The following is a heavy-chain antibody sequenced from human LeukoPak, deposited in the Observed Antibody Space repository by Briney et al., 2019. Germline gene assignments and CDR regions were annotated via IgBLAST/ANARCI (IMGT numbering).Heavy chain of an antibody. V-gene: IGHV1-46*01. Sequence: ASVKVSCKASGYIFTNYYMHWVRQAPGQGLEWMGIINPSGGSTSYAQKFQGRVTMTRDTSTSTVYMELSSLRSQDTTVYYCARAGRAVGGFEYWGQGTLVTVSS. J-gene: IGHJ4*02. D-gene: IGHD1-26*01. CDR2: INPSGGST. CDR1: GYIFTNYY. CDR3: ARAGRAVGGFEY.